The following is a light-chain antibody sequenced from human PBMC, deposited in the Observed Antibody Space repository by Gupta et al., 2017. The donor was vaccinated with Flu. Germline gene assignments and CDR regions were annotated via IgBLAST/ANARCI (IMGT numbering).Light chain of an antibody. Sequence: SITISCTGTNNDIAVFDYVSWYQQLPGEAPKLLISDVSRRPSGVSSRFSGSKSGNTASLTISGLQTDDEAEYYCSSFTTFTTPVFGSGTRVSVL. J-gene: IGLJ1*01. CDR2: DVS. CDR1: NNDIAVFDY. V-gene: IGLV2-14*03. CDR3: SSFTTFTTPV.